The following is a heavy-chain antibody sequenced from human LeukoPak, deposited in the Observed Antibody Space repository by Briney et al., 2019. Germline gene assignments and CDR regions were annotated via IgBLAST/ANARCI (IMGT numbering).Heavy chain of an antibody. CDR3: ASSITMVRGVKENWFDP. D-gene: IGHD3-10*01. CDR1: GGSFSGYY. J-gene: IGHJ5*02. Sequence: SETLSLTCAVYGGSFSGYYWSWIRQPPGKGLEWFGEINHSGSTNYNPSLKSRVTISVDTSKNQFSLKLSSVTAADTAVYYCASSITMVRGVKENWFDPWGQGTLVTVSS. CDR2: INHSGST. V-gene: IGHV4-34*01.